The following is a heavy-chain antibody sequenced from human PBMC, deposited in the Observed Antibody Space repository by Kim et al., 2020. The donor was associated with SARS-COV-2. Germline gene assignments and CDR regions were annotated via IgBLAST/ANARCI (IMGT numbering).Heavy chain of an antibody. J-gene: IGHJ4*01. CDR1: GFTFDNYA. D-gene: IGHD2-15*01. CDR2: ITGSGETT. CDR3: AHAPLSCCSGVRCHCFD. Sequence: GGSLRLSCAASGFTFDNYAMSWVRQAPGKVLEWVSDITGSGETTYYAASVKGRFTISSDTSKNTLSLQMTSLRADDAALYYCAHAPLSCCSGVRCHCFD. V-gene: IGHV3-23*01.